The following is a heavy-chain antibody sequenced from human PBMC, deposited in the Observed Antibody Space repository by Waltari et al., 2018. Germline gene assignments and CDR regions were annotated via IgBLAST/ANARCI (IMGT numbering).Heavy chain of an antibody. Sequence: EVQLVESGGGLVKPGGSLRLSCAASGFTFSSYRMNGVRQAPGKGLEWVSSITSSSTYTYYGDSVKGRFTISRDNARNSLFVEMKSLRAEDTAVYYCARDLGSRGPRGMDVWGQGTTVIVS. CDR1: GFTFSSYR. CDR3: ARDLGSRGPRGMDV. D-gene: IGHD2-2*01. CDR2: ITSSSTYT. V-gene: IGHV3-21*01. J-gene: IGHJ6*02.